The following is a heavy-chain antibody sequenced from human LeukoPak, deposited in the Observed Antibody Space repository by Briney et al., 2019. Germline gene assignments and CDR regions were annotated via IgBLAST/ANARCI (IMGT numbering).Heavy chain of an antibody. CDR2: INHSGST. V-gene: IGHV4-34*01. CDR1: GGSFSGYY. CDR3: ARVSSGGYYYYYYMDV. J-gene: IGHJ6*03. D-gene: IGHD6-6*01. Sequence: PSETLSLTCAVYGGSFSGYYWSWIRQPPGKGLEWIGEINHSGSTNYNPSLKSRVTTSVDTSKNQFSLKLSSVTAADTAVYYCARVSSGGYYYYYYMDVWGKGTTVTVSS.